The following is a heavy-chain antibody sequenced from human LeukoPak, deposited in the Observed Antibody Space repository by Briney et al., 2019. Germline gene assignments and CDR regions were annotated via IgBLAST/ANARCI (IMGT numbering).Heavy chain of an antibody. CDR2: IIPIFGTA. CDR1: GGTFSSYA. Sequence: SVKVSCKASGGTFSSYAISWVRQAPGQRLEWMGGIIPIFGTANYAQKFQGRVTITTDESTSTAYMELSSLRSEDTAVYYCARVVLRHLEWLPTSRHWFDPWGQGTLVTVSS. J-gene: IGHJ5*02. CDR3: ARVVLRHLEWLPTSRHWFDP. V-gene: IGHV1-69*05. D-gene: IGHD3-3*01.